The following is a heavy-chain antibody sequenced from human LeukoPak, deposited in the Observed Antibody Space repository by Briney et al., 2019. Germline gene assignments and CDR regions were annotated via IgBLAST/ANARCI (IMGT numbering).Heavy chain of an antibody. CDR1: GFTFSSYA. J-gene: IGHJ4*02. D-gene: IGHD1/OR15-1a*01. V-gene: IGHV3-23*01. CDR2: ISGSGGDT. CDR3: AKDRWNNYGTFDY. Sequence: GGSLRLSCAASGFTFSSYAMSWVRQAPGKGLERVSAISGSGGDTYYADSEKGRFTISRDNSKNTLYLQMNSLRAEDTALYYCAKDRWNNYGTFDYWGQGTLVTVSS.